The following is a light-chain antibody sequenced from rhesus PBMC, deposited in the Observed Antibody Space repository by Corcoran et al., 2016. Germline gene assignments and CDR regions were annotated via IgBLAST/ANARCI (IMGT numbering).Light chain of an antibody. V-gene: IGKV3S9*01. Sequence: EIVMTQSPATLSLSPGERATLSCRASQSVGRYVTWYQQKPEQAPRLLIYGSSRRATGIPDRFSGSGSSTYVTLTIRTLEPTDFAVYCCHRYSCWPTFGQGAKVEIK. J-gene: IGKJ1*01. CDR3: HRYSCWPT. CDR2: GSS. CDR1: QSVGRY.